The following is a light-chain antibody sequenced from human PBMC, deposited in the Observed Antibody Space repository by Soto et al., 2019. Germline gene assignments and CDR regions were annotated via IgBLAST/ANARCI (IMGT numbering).Light chain of an antibody. V-gene: IGLV2-14*01. J-gene: IGLJ3*02. Sequence: QSALTQPASVSGSPGQSITISCTGTSSDVGGYNYVPWYQQHPGKAPKLMIYEVSNRPSGVSNRFSGSKSGNTASLTISGLQAEDEADYYCSSYTSSSTGVFGGGTKVTVL. CDR1: SSDVGGYNY. CDR2: EVS. CDR3: SSYTSSSTGV.